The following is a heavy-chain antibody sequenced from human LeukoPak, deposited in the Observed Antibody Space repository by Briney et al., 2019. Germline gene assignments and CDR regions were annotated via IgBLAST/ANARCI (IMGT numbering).Heavy chain of an antibody. V-gene: IGHV1-8*01. Sequence: ASVKVSCKASEYTFTSYDINWVRQDTGQGLEWMGWMNPNSGNTGYAQKFQGRVSMTRNNSICTAYMELSSLRSEDTAVYYCARARYGDYRFDYWGQGTLVTVFS. CDR2: MNPNSGNT. D-gene: IGHD4-17*01. CDR3: ARARYGDYRFDY. CDR1: EYTFTSYD. J-gene: IGHJ4*02.